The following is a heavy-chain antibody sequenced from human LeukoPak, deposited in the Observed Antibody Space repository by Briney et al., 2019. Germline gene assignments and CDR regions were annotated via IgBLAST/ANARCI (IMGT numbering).Heavy chain of an antibody. V-gene: IGHV4-4*07. CDR3: ARDLGYCSSTSCYTWFDP. Sequence: PSETLSLTCTVSGGSISSYYWSWIRQPAGKGLEWIGRIYTSGNTNYNPSLKSRVTMSVDTSKNQISLNLSSVTAADTAVYYCARDLGYCSSTSCYTWFDPWGQGTLVTVSS. D-gene: IGHD2-2*02. CDR1: GGSISSYY. CDR2: IYTSGNT. J-gene: IGHJ5*02.